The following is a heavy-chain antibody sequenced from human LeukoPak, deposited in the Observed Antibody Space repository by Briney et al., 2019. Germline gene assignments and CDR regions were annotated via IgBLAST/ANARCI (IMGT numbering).Heavy chain of an antibody. D-gene: IGHD2-15*01. CDR1: GFSFSTFA. J-gene: IGHJ5*02. Sequence: PGRPLRLSCGASGFSFSTFAMHWVRQTPDKGLEWVAVISSDGSKEIYADSVKGRFTISRDNSKNTLYLRMNNLTPEDTAVYYCAKGLHISSWYGNWFDPWGQGTLVTVSS. CDR3: AKGLHISSWYGNWFDP. V-gene: IGHV3-30*18. CDR2: ISSDGSKE.